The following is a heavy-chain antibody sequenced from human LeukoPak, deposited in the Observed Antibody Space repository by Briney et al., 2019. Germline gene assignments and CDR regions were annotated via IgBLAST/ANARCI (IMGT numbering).Heavy chain of an antibody. D-gene: IGHD3-10*01. V-gene: IGHV3-7*03. Sequence: GGSLRLSCAASGFTFSSYAMHWVRQAPGKGLEWVANIKQDGSETYYVDSVKGRFTISRDNAKKSLYLQMNSLRVEDTAVYYCATSGTRGVINGHWGQGTLVTVSS. CDR2: IKQDGSET. CDR3: ATSGTRGVINGH. CDR1: GFTFSSYA. J-gene: IGHJ4*02.